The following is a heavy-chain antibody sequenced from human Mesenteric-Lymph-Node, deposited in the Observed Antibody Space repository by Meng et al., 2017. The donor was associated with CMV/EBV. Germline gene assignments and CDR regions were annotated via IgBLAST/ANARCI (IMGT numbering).Heavy chain of an antibody. V-gene: IGHV4-30-4*08. CDR1: GSIRSGEYY. CDR2: IYYSGST. Sequence: GSIRSGEYYWSWIRQPPGKGLEWIGYIYYSGSTYYNPSLKSRVTISVDTSKNQFSLKLSSVTAADTAVYYCARDLLRGNSDPGWFDPWGQGTLVTVSS. CDR3: ARDLLRGNSDPGWFDP. D-gene: IGHD4-23*01. J-gene: IGHJ5*02.